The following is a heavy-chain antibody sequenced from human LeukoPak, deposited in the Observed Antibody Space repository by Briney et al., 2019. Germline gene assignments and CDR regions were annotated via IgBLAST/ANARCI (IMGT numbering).Heavy chain of an antibody. D-gene: IGHD5-24*01. J-gene: IGHJ4*02. Sequence: PGGSLRLSCAASGFTVSSNYMSWVRQAPGKGLEWVAVISYDGSNKYYADSVKGRFTISRDNSKNTLYLQMNSLRAEDTAVYYCARAKGDGYTIQDYFDYWGQGTLVTVSS. CDR1: GFTVSSNY. V-gene: IGHV3-30-3*01. CDR3: ARAKGDGYTIQDYFDY. CDR2: ISYDGSNK.